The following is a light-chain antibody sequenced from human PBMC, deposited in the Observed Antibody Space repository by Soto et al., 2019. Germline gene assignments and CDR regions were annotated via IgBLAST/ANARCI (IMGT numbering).Light chain of an antibody. CDR2: GNS. Sequence: QSVLTQPPSVSGAPGQRVTIFCTGTSSNIGAGFDVHWYQHLPGTAPKLLIYGNSNRPSGVPDRFSGSKSGTSASLAITGLQAEDEADYYCQSYDSSLSGFVFGTGTKLTVL. J-gene: IGLJ1*01. CDR1: SSNIGAGFD. V-gene: IGLV1-40*01. CDR3: QSYDSSLSGFV.